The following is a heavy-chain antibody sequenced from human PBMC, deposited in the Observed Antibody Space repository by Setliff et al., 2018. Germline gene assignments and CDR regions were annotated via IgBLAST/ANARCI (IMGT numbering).Heavy chain of an antibody. CDR3: TRVGRQMVYYYYGMDV. D-gene: IGHD3-10*01. J-gene: IGHJ6*04. Sequence: GGSLRLSCTASGFTFGDYAMSWVRQAPGKGLAWVGFIRSKAYGGTTEYAASVKGRFTISRDDSKSIAYLQMNSLKTEDKAVYYCTRVGRQMVYYYYGMDVWGKGTKVTVSS. CDR1: GFTFGDYA. V-gene: IGHV3-49*04. CDR2: IRSKAYGGTT.